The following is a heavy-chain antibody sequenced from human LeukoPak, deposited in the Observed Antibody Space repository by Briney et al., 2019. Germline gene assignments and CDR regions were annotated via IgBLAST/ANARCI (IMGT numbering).Heavy chain of an antibody. J-gene: IGHJ4*02. CDR1: GFTFRSRG. Sequence: GGSLRLSCAASGFTFRSRGMQWVRQAPGKGLEWVAVISYDGSDKYYADSVKGRFTISRDNSKNTLYLQMNSLRAEDTAVYYCAKDYNYGYGYYFDYWGQGTLVTVSS. D-gene: IGHD3-10*01. CDR2: ISYDGSDK. CDR3: AKDYNYGYGYYFDY. V-gene: IGHV3-30*18.